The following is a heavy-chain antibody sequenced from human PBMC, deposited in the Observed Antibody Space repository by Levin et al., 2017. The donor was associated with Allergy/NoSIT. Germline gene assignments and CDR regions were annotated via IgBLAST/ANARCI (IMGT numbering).Heavy chain of an antibody. J-gene: IGHJ4*02. CDR1: GWSFSGSY. V-gene: IGHV4-34*01. D-gene: IGHD5-18*01. Sequence: SQTLSLTCALYGWSFSGSYWSWLSQPPGKGLEWIGEINHSGTTYYNPSLKSRVAISVDTSKNRFSLNLSSVTAADTAVYYCAREKYTYGTGGVFDSWGQGTLVTVSS. CDR3: AREKYTYGTGGVFDS. CDR2: INHSGTT.